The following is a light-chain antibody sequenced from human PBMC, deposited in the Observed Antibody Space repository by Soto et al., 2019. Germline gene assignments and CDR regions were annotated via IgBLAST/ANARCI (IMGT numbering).Light chain of an antibody. Sequence: DIQMTQSPSSLSASVGDRVTITCRASQNIRSNLNWYQQKPGKAPQLLIYATSSLQTGVPSRFSASGSGTDFSLVISDLQPEDSATYYCQQGYSSRWTFGRGTKVEI. CDR2: ATS. V-gene: IGKV1-39*01. CDR1: QNIRSN. CDR3: QQGYSSRWT. J-gene: IGKJ1*01.